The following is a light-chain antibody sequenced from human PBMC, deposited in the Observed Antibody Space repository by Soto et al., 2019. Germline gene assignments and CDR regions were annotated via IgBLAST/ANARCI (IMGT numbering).Light chain of an antibody. J-gene: IGKJ1*01. CDR3: QQHGSCRT. Sequence: EIVLTQSPATLSLSPVERATLSCRASQSVSGYLAWYQQKPGQAPKLLIYDASSRAKGIPARFTGSGSGTDFSLTISSLEPDDFAVYYCQQHGSCRTFGQGTKVDIK. V-gene: IGKV3-11*01. CDR2: DAS. CDR1: QSVSGY.